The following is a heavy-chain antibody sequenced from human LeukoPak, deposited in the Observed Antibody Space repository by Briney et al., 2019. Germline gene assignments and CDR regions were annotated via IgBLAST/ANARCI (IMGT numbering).Heavy chain of an antibody. CDR3: ARVRSEVRIFGVVDDAFDI. CDR1: GFTFSSYA. D-gene: IGHD3-3*01. V-gene: IGHV3-30-3*01. CDR2: ISYDGSNK. J-gene: IGHJ3*02. Sequence: PGGSLRLSCAASGFTFSSYAMHWVRQAPGKGLEWVAVISYDGSNKYYADSVKGRFTISRDNSKNTLYLQMNSLRAEDTAVYYCARVRSEVRIFGVVDDAFDIWGQGTMVTVSS.